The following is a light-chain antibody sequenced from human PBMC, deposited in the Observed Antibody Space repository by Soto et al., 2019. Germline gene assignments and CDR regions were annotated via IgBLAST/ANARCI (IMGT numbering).Light chain of an antibody. J-gene: IGKJ2*01. CDR3: QQYNNWPPHT. Sequence: EIVMTQSPATLSVSPGERATLSCRASQSVSSNLAWYQQKPGQAPRLLIYDASTRATGISARFSGSGSGTEFTLTISSLQSEDFAVYYWQQYNNWPPHTFGQGTKLEIK. V-gene: IGKV3-15*01. CDR1: QSVSSN. CDR2: DAS.